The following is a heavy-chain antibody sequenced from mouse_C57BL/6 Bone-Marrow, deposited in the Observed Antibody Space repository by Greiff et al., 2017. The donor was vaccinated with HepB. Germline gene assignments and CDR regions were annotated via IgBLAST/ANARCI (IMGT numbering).Heavy chain of an antibody. CDR1: GFTFSSYA. CDR2: ISDGGSYT. CDR3: AREGGYYGAMDY. V-gene: IGHV5-4*01. J-gene: IGHJ4*01. D-gene: IGHD2-3*01. Sequence: EVQLVESGGGLVKPGGSLKLSCAASGFTFSSYAMSWVRQTPEKRLEWVATISDGGSYTYYPDNVKGRFTISRDNAKNNLYLQMSHLKSEDTAMYYCAREGGYYGAMDYWGQGTSVTVSS.